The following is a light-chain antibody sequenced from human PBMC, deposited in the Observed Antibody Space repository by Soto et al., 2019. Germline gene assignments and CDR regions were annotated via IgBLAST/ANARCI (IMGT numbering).Light chain of an antibody. V-gene: IGKV3-20*01. J-gene: IGKJ1*01. CDR1: RSVSSY. Sequence: EIVLTQSPATLSLSPGESATLSCRASRSVSSYLAWYQQKPGQAPKLLIYRASTRATDIPDRFSGSGSGTDFTLTISRLEPEDSAVYHCQQYGSSPTTFGQGTKVDIK. CDR2: RAS. CDR3: QQYGSSPTT.